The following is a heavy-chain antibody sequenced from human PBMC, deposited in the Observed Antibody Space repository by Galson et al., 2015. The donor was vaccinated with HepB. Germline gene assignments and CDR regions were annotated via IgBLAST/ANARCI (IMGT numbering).Heavy chain of an antibody. CDR2: ISSSGSTI. CDR1: GFTFSDYY. V-gene: IGHV3-11*01. J-gene: IGHJ3*02. D-gene: IGHD6-19*01. CDR3: AKYSSGWTYDAFDI. Sequence: SLRLSCAASGFTFSDYYMSWIRQAPGKGLEWVSYISSSGSTIYYADSVKGRFTISRDNAKNSLYLQMNSLRAEDTAVYYCAKYSSGWTYDAFDIWGQGTMVTVSS.